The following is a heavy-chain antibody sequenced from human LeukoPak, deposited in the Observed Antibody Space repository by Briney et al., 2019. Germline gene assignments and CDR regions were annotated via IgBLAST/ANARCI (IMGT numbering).Heavy chain of an antibody. D-gene: IGHD3-3*01. Sequence: ASVTVSCKASGYTFTSYDINWVRQATGQGLEWMGWMNPNSGNTGYAQKFQGRVTMTRNTSISTAYMELSSLRSEDTAVYYCARGGEVRFLEWLFQNYYYYYMDVWGKGTTVTVSS. CDR1: GYTFTSYD. CDR2: MNPNSGNT. V-gene: IGHV1-8*01. CDR3: ARGGEVRFLEWLFQNYYYYYMDV. J-gene: IGHJ6*03.